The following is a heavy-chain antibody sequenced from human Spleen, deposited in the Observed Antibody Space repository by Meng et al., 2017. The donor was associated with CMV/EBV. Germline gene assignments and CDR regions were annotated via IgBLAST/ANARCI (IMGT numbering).Heavy chain of an antibody. D-gene: IGHD1-26*01. V-gene: IGHV3-53*01. CDR1: GFTVSSNY. Sequence: GGSLRLSCAASGFTVSSNYITWVRQAPGKGLECVSVIYSAGSTYYADSVKGRFTISRDNSKNTLYLQMNSLRAEDTAVYYCARAPRATGAFDIWGQETMVTVSS. CDR2: IYSAGST. J-gene: IGHJ3*02. CDR3: ARAPRATGAFDI.